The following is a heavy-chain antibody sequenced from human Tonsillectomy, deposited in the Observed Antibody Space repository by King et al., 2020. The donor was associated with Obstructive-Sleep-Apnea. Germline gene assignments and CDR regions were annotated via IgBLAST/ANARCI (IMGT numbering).Heavy chain of an antibody. CDR2: ISYDGSNK. J-gene: IGHJ5*02. CDR3: ARATGGYSYGPFDT. V-gene: IGHV3-30*04. D-gene: IGHD5-18*01. CDR1: GLTFSSYA. Sequence: VQLVESGGGVVQPGRSLRLSCAASGLTFSSYAMHWVRPAPGKGLEWVAVISYDGSNKYYADTVKGRVTISRDNSKNTLYLQINSLRAEDTDVYYCARATGGYSYGPFDTWGQGTLVTVSS.